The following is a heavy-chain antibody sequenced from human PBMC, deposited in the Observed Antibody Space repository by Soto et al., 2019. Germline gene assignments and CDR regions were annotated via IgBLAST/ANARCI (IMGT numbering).Heavy chain of an antibody. V-gene: IGHV1-69*01. CDR3: XXXGLDFWSGXXDY. J-gene: IGHJ4*02. CDR2: IIPIFGTA. Sequence: QVQLVQSGAEVKKPGSSVKVSCKASGGTFSSYAISWVRQAPGQGLEWMGGIIPIFGTANYAQKFQGRVTITADESTSTAYMELSXXXXXXXXXXXXXXXGLDFWSGXXDYXGXXTL. D-gene: IGHD3-3*01. CDR1: GGTFSSYA.